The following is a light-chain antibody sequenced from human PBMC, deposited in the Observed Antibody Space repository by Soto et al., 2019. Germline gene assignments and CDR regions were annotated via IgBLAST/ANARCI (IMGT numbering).Light chain of an antibody. Sequence: QSALTQPASVSGSPGQSITISCTGTNSDVGGYNYVSWYQQHPGKGPKLMIYEVINRPSGVSTRFSGSKSANTASLTISGLQHEDEADYYCNSYTSNSTWVFGGGTKVTVL. CDR1: NSDVGGYNY. CDR2: EVI. J-gene: IGLJ3*02. CDR3: NSYTSNSTWV. V-gene: IGLV2-14*01.